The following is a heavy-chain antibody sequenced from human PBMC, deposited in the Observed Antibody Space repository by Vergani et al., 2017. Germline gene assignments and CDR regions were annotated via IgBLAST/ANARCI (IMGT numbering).Heavy chain of an antibody. D-gene: IGHD3-3*01. CDR1: GASIRSSNYY. J-gene: IGHJ4*02. V-gene: IGHV4-39*02. CDR2: IYYSGST. Sequence: QLQLQESGPGLVKPSATLSLTCSVSGASIRSSNYYWGWIRQPPGKGLEWIASIYYSGSTYYNPSLKSRVTISVDTSKNQFSLKLSSVTAADTAVYYCARDSVGVVSIWGQGTLVTVSS. CDR3: ARDSVGVVSI.